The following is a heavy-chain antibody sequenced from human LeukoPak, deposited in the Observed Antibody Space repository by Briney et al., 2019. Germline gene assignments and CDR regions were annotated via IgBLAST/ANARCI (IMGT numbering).Heavy chain of an antibody. D-gene: IGHD3-22*01. V-gene: IGHV4-31*03. Sequence: SETLSLTCTVSGGSISSGGYYWSWIRQHPGKGLEWIGYIYYSGSTYYNPSLKSRVTISVDTSKNQFSLKLSSVTAADTAMYYCAKTDSSGYYADYWGQGTLVTVSS. CDR1: GGSISSGGYY. J-gene: IGHJ4*02. CDR2: IYYSGST. CDR3: AKTDSSGYYADY.